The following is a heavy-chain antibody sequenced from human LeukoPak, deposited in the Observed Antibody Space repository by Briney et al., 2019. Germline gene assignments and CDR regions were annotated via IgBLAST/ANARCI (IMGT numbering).Heavy chain of an antibody. D-gene: IGHD5-12*01. CDR1: GGSISSGDYY. J-gene: IGHJ4*02. CDR2: NYYSGST. CDR3: ASSQGVDRPILGEAAFDY. V-gene: IGHV4-30-4*01. Sequence: SETLSLTCTVSGGSISSGDYYWSWIRQPPGKGLEWIGYNYYSGSTCYNPSLKSRVTISVDTSKNQFSLKLSSVTAADTAVYYCASSQGVDRPILGEAAFDYWGQGTLVTVSS.